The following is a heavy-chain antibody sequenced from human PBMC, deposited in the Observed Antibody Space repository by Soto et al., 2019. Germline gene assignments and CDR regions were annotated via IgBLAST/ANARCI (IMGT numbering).Heavy chain of an antibody. CDR2: ISYDGTDK. CDR1: GFAFRTEG. CDR3: AKDFGAWSDS. D-gene: IGHD6-19*01. Sequence: QVHLVESGGGVVQPGRSLTISCVGSGFAFRTEGMHWVRQAPAKGLEWVALISYDGTDKYYADSVKGRFSISRDNSKQTLSLQMDSPRPEDTAVYYCAKDFGAWSDSWGQGTLVNVSS. V-gene: IGHV3-30*18. J-gene: IGHJ5*02.